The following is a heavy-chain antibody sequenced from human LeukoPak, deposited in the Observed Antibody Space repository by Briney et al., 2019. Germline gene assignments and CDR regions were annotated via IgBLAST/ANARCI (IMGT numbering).Heavy chain of an antibody. Sequence: GASVKVSCTASGYTFTGYYMHWVRQAPGQGLEWMGWINPNSGGTNYAQKFQGWVTMTRDTSISAAYMELSRLRSDDTAVYYCAREDTAMATYFDYWGQGTLVTVSS. J-gene: IGHJ4*02. CDR3: AREDTAMATYFDY. V-gene: IGHV1-2*04. CDR2: INPNSGGT. CDR1: GYTFTGYY. D-gene: IGHD5-18*01.